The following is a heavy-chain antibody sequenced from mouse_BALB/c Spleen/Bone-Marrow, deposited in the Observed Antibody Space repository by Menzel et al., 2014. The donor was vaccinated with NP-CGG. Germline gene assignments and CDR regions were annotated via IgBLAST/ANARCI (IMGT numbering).Heavy chain of an antibody. CDR2: ISSGSGAI. D-gene: IGHD4-1*01. CDR1: GFTFSSFG. Sequence: EVQLVESGGGLVQPGGSRKLSCAASGFTFSSFGMHWVRQAPEKGLEWIAYISSGSGAIFYADTVKGRFTISRDNPKNTLFLQITSRRSEDTAIYFCTRGGNWEDFDYWGQGTTLTVSS. CDR3: TRGGNWEDFDY. V-gene: IGHV5-17*02. J-gene: IGHJ2*01.